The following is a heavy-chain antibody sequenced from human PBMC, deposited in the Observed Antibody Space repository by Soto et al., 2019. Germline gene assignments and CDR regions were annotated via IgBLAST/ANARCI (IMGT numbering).Heavy chain of an antibody. CDR3: ARGRRDGYNYPFDY. V-gene: IGHV4-34*01. CDR2: INHSGSS. CDR1: GGSFSGYY. D-gene: IGHD5-12*01. J-gene: IGHJ4*02. Sequence: PSETLSLTCAVYGGSFSGYYWSWIRQPPGKGLEWIGDINHSGSSSYNPSLKSRLTISVDTSKNQFSLKLSSVTAADTAVYYCARGRRDGYNYPFDYWGQGTLVTVSS.